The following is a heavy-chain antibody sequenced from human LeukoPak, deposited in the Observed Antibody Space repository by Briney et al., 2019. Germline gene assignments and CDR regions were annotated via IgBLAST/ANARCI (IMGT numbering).Heavy chain of an antibody. D-gene: IGHD1-26*01. Sequence: GGSLRLSCSASGFTFSNAWMSWVRQAPGKGLEWVGRSKSKTDGGTTDYAAPVKGRVTISRDDSKNTLYLQMNSLKTEDTAVYYCTTDPSGSYWVVYYYYMDVWGKGTTVTVSS. CDR1: GFTFSNAW. CDR2: SKSKTDGGTT. CDR3: TTDPSGSYWVVYYYYMDV. V-gene: IGHV3-15*01. J-gene: IGHJ6*03.